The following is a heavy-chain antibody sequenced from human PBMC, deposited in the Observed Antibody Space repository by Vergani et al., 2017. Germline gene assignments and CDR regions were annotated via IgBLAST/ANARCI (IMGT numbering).Heavy chain of an antibody. J-gene: IGHJ3*02. CDR1: GCTFSSYA. CDR3: AKVLMGSSSPLAFDI. D-gene: IGHD6-6*01. CDR2: ISGSGGST. Sequence: EVQLLESGGGLVQPGGSLRLSCAASGCTFSSYAMSWVRQAPGKGLEWVSAISGSGGSTYSADSVMGRFTISRDKSKNTLYLQMNSLRAEDTAVYYCAKVLMGSSSPLAFDIWGQGTMVTVSS. V-gene: IGHV3-23*01.